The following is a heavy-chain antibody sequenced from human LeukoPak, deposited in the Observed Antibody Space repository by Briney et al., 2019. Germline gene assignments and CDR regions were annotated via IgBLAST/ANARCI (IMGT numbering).Heavy chain of an antibody. CDR1: GASISTYY. D-gene: IGHD1-14*01. V-gene: IGHV4-59*04. Sequence: TEALSLTCSVSGASISTYYWSWSRQPPGKGLEWIGSIYYSGTTYYNPSLKSRVTISVDTSKKQFSLKLRSVTAADTAVYYCARHEWGITNAFDIWGQGTMVTVSS. CDR3: ARHEWGITNAFDI. J-gene: IGHJ3*02. CDR2: IYYSGTT.